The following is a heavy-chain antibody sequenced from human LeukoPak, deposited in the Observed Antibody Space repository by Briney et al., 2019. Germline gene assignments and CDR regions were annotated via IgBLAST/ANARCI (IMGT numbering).Heavy chain of an antibody. CDR2: IRSRNEGETA. Sequence: GFLRLSCSASGLSFNGARMTWVRPFPGKGPEWVCLIRSRNEGETAAYAAPVRGRFIISRDDSRKTIYLQMNSLKTEDTAVYYCNTDINTIYDNVYWGQGTLVTVSS. V-gene: IGHV3-15*01. CDR1: GLSFNGAR. D-gene: IGHD3-9*01. J-gene: IGHJ4*02. CDR3: NTDINTIYDNVY.